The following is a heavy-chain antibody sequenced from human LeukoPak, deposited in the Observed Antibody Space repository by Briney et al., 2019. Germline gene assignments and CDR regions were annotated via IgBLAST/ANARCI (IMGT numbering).Heavy chain of an antibody. Sequence: SETLSLTCTVSGGSISSGSYYWSWIRQPAGKGLEWIGRIYTSGSTNYNPSLKSRVTISVDTSKNQFSLKLSSVTAADTAVYYCARDTPYYYDSSGYYRAYYYYYMDVWGKGTTVTVSS. J-gene: IGHJ6*03. CDR1: GGSISSGSYY. CDR2: IYTSGST. V-gene: IGHV4-61*02. D-gene: IGHD3-22*01. CDR3: ARDTPYYYDSSGYYRAYYYYYMDV.